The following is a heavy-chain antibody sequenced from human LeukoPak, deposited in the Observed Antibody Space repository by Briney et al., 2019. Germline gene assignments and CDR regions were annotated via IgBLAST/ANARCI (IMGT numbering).Heavy chain of an antibody. CDR1: GFTFRDYY. CDR3: ARGRGGYSDY. Sequence: AGSLTLSCAASGFTFRDYYMSWIRQAPRKGLEWIGEINHSGSTDYNPSIKSRVTISVDTSKNQFSLKLSSVTAADTAVYYCARGRGGYSDYWGQGTLVTVSS. J-gene: IGHJ4*02. CDR2: INHSGST. D-gene: IGHD3-22*01. V-gene: IGHV4-34*01.